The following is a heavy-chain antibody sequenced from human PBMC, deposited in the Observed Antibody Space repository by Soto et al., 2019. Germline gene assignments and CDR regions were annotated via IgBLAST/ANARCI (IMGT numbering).Heavy chain of an antibody. V-gene: IGHV3-23*01. CDR3: AKVGSHCTNGVCYYRYYYYYYMDV. Sequence: GGSLRLSCAASGFTFSSYAMSWVRQAPGKGLEWVSAISGSGGSTYYADSVKGRFTISRDNSKNTLYLQMNSLRAEDTAVYYCAKVGSHCTNGVCYYRYYYYYYMDVWGKGTTVTVSS. J-gene: IGHJ6*03. D-gene: IGHD2-8*01. CDR1: GFTFSSYA. CDR2: ISGSGGST.